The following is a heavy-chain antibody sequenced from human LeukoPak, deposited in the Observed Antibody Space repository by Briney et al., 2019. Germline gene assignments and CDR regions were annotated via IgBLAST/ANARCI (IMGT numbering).Heavy chain of an antibody. Sequence: GASVKVSCKASGYTFTSYDINWVRQAPGQGLEWMGRIIPIFGTANYAQKFQGRVTITTDESTSTAYMELSSLRSEDTAVYYCARALVEMAAICAFDIWGQGTMVTISS. CDR1: GYTFTSYD. CDR3: ARALVEMAAICAFDI. D-gene: IGHD5-24*01. J-gene: IGHJ3*02. CDR2: IIPIFGTA. V-gene: IGHV1-69*05.